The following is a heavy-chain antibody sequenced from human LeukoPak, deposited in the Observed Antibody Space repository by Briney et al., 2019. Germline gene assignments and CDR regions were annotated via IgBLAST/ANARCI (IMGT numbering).Heavy chain of an antibody. J-gene: IGHJ4*02. D-gene: IGHD3-10*01. CDR1: GGSFSGYY. Sequence: SETLSLTCVVYGGSFSGYYWSWIRQPPGKGLEWIGEINHSGSTNYNPSLKSRVTISVDTSKNQFSLKLSSVTAADTAVYYCARGRYYYGSGSYSHYLYYFDYWGQGTLVTVSS. CDR3: ARGRYYYGSGSYSHYLYYFDY. CDR2: INHSGST. V-gene: IGHV4-34*01.